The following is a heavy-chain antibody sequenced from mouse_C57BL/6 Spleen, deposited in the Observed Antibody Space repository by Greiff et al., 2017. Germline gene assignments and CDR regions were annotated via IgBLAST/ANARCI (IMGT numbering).Heavy chain of an antibody. D-gene: IGHD2-4*01. CDR3: AREGVYDYDWDYAMDY. CDR1: GFSLTSYG. CDR2: IWSGGST. V-gene: IGHV2-2*01. Sequence: VKLMESGPGLVQPSQSLSITCTVSGFSLTSYGVHWVRQSPGKGLEWLGVIWSGGSTDYNAAFISRLSISKDNTKSQVFFKMNSLHADDTAIYYGAREGVYDYDWDYAMDYWGQGTSVTVSS. J-gene: IGHJ4*01.